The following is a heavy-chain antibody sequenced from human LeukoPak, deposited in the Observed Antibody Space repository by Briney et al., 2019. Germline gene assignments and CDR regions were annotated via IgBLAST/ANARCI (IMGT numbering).Heavy chain of an antibody. J-gene: IGHJ4*02. D-gene: IGHD2-2*01. Sequence: PGGSLRLSCAASGSTFSSYTMNWVRQAPGKGLEWVSSISSGGSYIYYADSVKGRFTISRDNAKNSLYLQMDTLRAEDTAVYYCASFGDCSSTSCFSLDYWGQGTLVTVSS. CDR3: ASFGDCSSTSCFSLDY. CDR2: ISSGGSYI. V-gene: IGHV3-21*01. CDR1: GSTFSSYT.